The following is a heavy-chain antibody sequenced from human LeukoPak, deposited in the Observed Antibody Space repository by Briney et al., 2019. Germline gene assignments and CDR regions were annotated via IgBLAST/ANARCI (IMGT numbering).Heavy chain of an antibody. CDR2: FDPEDGET. Sequence: ASVKVSCKVSGYTLTELSMHWVRQAPGKGLEWMGGFDPEDGETIYAQKFLGRVTMTEATSTDTAYMDLNSLRYEDTAVYYCATLSTTVVSPGVYWGQGTLVTVSS. CDR1: GYTLTELS. V-gene: IGHV1-24*01. D-gene: IGHD4-23*01. CDR3: ATLSTTVVSPGVY. J-gene: IGHJ4*02.